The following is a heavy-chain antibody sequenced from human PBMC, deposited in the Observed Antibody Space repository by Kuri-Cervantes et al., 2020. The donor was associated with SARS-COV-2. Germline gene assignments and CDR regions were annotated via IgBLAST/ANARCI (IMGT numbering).Heavy chain of an antibody. CDR1: GGSISSHY. CDR2: IYYSGST. V-gene: IGHV4-59*11. J-gene: IGHJ4*02. CDR3: ARVERRWLQFPEYYFDY. Sequence: SETLSLTCTVSGGSISSHYWSWIRQPPGKGLEWIGYIYYSGSTNYNPSLKSRVTISVDTSKNQFSLKLSSVTAADTAVYYCARVERRWLQFPEYYFDYWGQGTLVTVSS. D-gene: IGHD5-24*01.